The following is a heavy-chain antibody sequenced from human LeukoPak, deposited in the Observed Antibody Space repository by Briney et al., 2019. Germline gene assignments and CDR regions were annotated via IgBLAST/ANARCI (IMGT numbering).Heavy chain of an antibody. J-gene: IGHJ2*01. CDR3: ARVSGRFTWYFDL. CDR2: IRRDGSQK. V-gene: IGHV3-7*03. CDR1: GFTFSDYW. Sequence: GGSLRLSCAASGFTFSDYWMTWLRQAPGKGLEWVANIRRDGSQKNYADSVKGRFTISRDNAKNSLYLLMNSLRAEDTAVYYCARVSGRFTWYFDLWGRGTLVTVSS.